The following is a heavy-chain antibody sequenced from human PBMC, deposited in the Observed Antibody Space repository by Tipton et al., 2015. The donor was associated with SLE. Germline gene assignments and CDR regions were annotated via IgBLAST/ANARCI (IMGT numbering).Heavy chain of an antibody. D-gene: IGHD2-21*01. CDR3: ARGGGGDDAFDI. CDR2: ISSNGGNT. V-gene: IGHV3-64*02. J-gene: IGHJ3*02. Sequence: SLRLSCAASGFTFSSYAMHWVRQAPGKGLEYVSAISSNGGNTYYADSGKGRFTISRDNSKNTLYLQMGSLRVEDTAVYSCARGGGGDDAFDIWGQGTMVTVSS. CDR1: GFTFSSYA.